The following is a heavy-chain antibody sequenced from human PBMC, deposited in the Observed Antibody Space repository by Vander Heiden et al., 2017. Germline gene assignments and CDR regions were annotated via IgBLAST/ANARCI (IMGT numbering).Heavy chain of an antibody. Sequence: QVQLVESGGGVVQPGRSLRLSCAASGFTFSSYAMHWVRQAPGKGLGWVAVISYDGSNKYYADSVKGRFTISRDNSKNTLYLQMNSLRAEDTAVYYCARGGRLRLGELSFQGPFDYWGQGTLVTVSS. CDR3: ARGGRLRLGELSFQGPFDY. V-gene: IGHV3-30*04. CDR2: ISYDGSNK. J-gene: IGHJ4*02. CDR1: GFTFSSYA. D-gene: IGHD3-16*02.